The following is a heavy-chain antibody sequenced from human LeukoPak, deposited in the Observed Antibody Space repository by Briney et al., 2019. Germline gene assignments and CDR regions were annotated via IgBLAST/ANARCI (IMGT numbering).Heavy chain of an antibody. Sequence: SETLSLTCAVYGGSFSGYYWSWIRQPPGKGLEWIREINHSGSTNYNPSLKSRVTISVDTSKNQFSLKLSSVTAADTAVYYCARETVAAAGTSFDPWGQGTLVTVSS. V-gene: IGHV4-34*01. D-gene: IGHD6-13*01. J-gene: IGHJ5*02. CDR1: GGSFSGYY. CDR3: ARETVAAAGTSFDP. CDR2: INHSGST.